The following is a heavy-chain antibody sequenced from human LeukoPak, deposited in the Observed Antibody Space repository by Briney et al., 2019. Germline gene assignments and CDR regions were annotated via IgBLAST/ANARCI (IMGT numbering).Heavy chain of an antibody. CDR2: ITYDGSNK. CDR3: ARERAPGDY. V-gene: IGHV3-30*03. Sequence: GGSLRLSCAASGFTFSNYAMHWVRQAPGKGLEWVAIITYDGSNKYYADSVKGRFTISRDNAKNSLYLQMNSLRDEDTAVYYCARERAPGDYWGQGTLVTVSS. J-gene: IGHJ4*02. CDR1: GFTFSNYA.